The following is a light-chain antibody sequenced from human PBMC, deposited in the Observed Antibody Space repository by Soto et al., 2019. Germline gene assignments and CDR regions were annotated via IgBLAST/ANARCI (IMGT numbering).Light chain of an antibody. CDR1: SSNIGAGYD. V-gene: IGLV1-40*01. Sequence: QSVLPQPPSVSGAPGQRVTISCTGSSSNIGAGYDVHWYQQLPGTAPKLLIYGNSNRPSGVPDPFSGSKAGTSASLAITGLQAEDEADYYCQSYDSSLSYVSGTGTKLTVL. J-gene: IGLJ1*01. CDR2: GNS. CDR3: QSYDSSLSYV.